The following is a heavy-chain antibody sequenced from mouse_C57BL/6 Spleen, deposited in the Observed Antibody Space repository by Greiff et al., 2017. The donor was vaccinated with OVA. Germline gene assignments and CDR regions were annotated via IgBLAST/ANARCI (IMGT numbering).Heavy chain of an antibody. CDR1: GFTFSSYG. CDR2: ISSGGSYT. Sequence: EVKLMESGGDLVKPGGSLKLSCAASGFTFSSYGMSWVRQTPDKRLEWVATISSGGSYTYYPDSVKGRFTISRDNAKNTLYLQMSSLKSEDTAMYYCARLGITTVVATFDYWGQGTTLTVSS. J-gene: IGHJ2*01. V-gene: IGHV5-6*01. D-gene: IGHD1-1*01. CDR3: ARLGITTVVATFDY.